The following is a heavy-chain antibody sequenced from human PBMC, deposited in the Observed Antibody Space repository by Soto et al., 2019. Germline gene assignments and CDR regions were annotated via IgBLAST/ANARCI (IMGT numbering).Heavy chain of an antibody. CDR3: ASHCSSTSCPLDY. J-gene: IGHJ4*02. V-gene: IGHV3-11*01. D-gene: IGHD2-2*01. Sequence: GGSLSLSCAASGFTFSDYYMSWIRQAPGKGLEWVSYISSSGSTIYYADSVKGRFTISRDNAKNSLYLQMNSLRAEDTAVYYCASHCSSTSCPLDYWGQGTLVTVSS. CDR1: GFTFSDYY. CDR2: ISSSGSTI.